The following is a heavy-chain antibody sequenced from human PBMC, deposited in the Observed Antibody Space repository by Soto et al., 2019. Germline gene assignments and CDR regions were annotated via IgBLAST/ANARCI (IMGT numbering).Heavy chain of an antibody. V-gene: IGHV4-34*01. Sequence: QVQLQQWGAGLLKPSETLSLTCAVYGGSFSGYYWSWILQPPGQGLEWIGEINHSGSTNYNPSLKSRFPIPVDTSKNHFSLTLSSVTAAATAVYYCARGGGMTMVRGKNRYCDLWGRGTLVTFSA. J-gene: IGHJ2*01. CDR2: INHSGST. CDR1: GGSFSGYY. CDR3: ARGGGMTMVRGKNRYCDL. D-gene: IGHD3-10*01.